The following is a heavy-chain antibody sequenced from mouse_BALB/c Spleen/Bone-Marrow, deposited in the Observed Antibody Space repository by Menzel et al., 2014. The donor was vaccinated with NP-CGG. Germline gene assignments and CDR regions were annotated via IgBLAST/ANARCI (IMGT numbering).Heavy chain of an antibody. D-gene: IGHD2-14*01. CDR3: ATDRYDEDYAMDY. Sequence: VQLQQSGPELVKPGASVKISCKASGYSFTDYYMHWVKQSHVKSLEWIGRINPYNGATSYNQNFKDKVSLTVDKSSTTAYMELHSLTSEDSAVYYCATDRYDEDYAMDYWGQGTSVTVSS. CDR2: INPYNGAT. CDR1: GYSFTDYY. V-gene: IGHV1-31*01. J-gene: IGHJ4*01.